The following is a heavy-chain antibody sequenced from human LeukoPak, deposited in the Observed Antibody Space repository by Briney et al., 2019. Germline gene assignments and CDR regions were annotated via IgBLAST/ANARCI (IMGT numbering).Heavy chain of an antibody. CDR1: GFTFSSYN. J-gene: IGHJ4*02. Sequence: GGSLTLSCAASGFTFSSYNMNWVRQAPGKGLEWVSHISCSSSTIYYADSVKGRFTISRDNAKNSLYLQMNSLREGDTAVYYCARRFDCWGQGTLVTVSS. CDR3: ARRFDC. CDR2: ISCSSSTI. V-gene: IGHV3-48*02.